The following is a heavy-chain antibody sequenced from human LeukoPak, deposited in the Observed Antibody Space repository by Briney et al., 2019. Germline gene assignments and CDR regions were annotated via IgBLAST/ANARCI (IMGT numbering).Heavy chain of an antibody. Sequence: SETLSLTCAVYGGSFSAYYWSWIRQPPGKGLEWIGEINHSGSTNYNPSLKSRVTISVDTSKNQFSLKLSSVTAADTVVYYCASLYNWNDEDYYYGMDVWGQGTTVTVSS. CDR2: INHSGST. CDR3: ASLYNWNDEDYYYGMDV. J-gene: IGHJ6*02. CDR1: GGSFSAYY. D-gene: IGHD1-20*01. V-gene: IGHV4-34*01.